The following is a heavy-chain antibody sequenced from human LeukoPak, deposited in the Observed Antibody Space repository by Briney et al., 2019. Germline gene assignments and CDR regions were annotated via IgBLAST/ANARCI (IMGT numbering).Heavy chain of an antibody. D-gene: IGHD3-16*01. CDR3: AEGLDDAFDI. V-gene: IGHV4-4*02. CDR2: ISPSGST. CDR1: DVSIFRSNW. J-gene: IGHJ3*02. Sequence: SGTLSLTCDVSDVSIFRSNWWSWVRQPPGKGLFWIGQISPSGSTNYSPSLKSRVTISVDTSKNQFSLKLSSVTAADTAVYYCAEGLDDAFDIWGQGTMVTVSS.